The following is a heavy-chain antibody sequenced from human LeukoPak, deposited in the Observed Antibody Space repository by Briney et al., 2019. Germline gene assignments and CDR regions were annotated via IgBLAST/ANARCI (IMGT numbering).Heavy chain of an antibody. J-gene: IGHJ4*02. CDR1: GFTFSSYW. Sequence: GGSLRLSCAASGFTFSSYWMHWVRQAPGKGLVWVSRISTDGSSTSYADSVKGRFTISRDNAKNTLYLQMNSLRAEDTAVYYCASPLESTSIFGVVAWGQGTLVTVSS. V-gene: IGHV3-74*01. CDR3: ASPLESTSIFGVVA. D-gene: IGHD3-3*01. CDR2: ISTDGSST.